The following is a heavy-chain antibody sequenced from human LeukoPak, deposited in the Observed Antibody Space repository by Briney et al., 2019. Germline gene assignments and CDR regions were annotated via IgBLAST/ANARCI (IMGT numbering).Heavy chain of an antibody. J-gene: IGHJ5*02. Sequence: PGGSLRPSCAASGFTLSYFDMNWVRQAPGKGLEWVSSISTSSRYIYYKDSVRGRFTISRDDAKNSLYLQMNSLRAEDTAVYYCARDCRQTTVTTLRWFDPWGQGTLVTVSS. CDR3: ARDCRQTTVTTLRWFDP. D-gene: IGHD4-17*01. CDR1: GFTLSYFD. CDR2: ISTSSRYI. V-gene: IGHV3-21*01.